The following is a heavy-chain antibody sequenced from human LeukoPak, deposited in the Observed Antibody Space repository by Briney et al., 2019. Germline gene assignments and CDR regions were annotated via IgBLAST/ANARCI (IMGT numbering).Heavy chain of an antibody. CDR3: AKGRSSSWDLYYFDY. Sequence: PGGTLRLSCAASGFTFSSYGTSWVRQAPGKGLEWVSAISGSGGSTNYADSVKGRFTISRDNSKNTLYLQMNSLRAEDTAVYYCAKGRSSSWDLYYFDYWGQGTLVTVSS. J-gene: IGHJ4*02. CDR2: ISGSGGST. V-gene: IGHV3-23*01. D-gene: IGHD6-13*01. CDR1: GFTFSSYG.